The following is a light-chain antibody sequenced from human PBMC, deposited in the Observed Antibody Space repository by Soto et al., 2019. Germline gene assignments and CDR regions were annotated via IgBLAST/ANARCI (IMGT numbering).Light chain of an antibody. J-gene: IGKJ1*01. CDR3: QQRSVWPWT. V-gene: IGKV3-11*01. CDR2: DTS. Sequence: EIVLTQSPATLSLSPGEGATLSCRASQSVNNYLAWYQQKPGQAPRLLIYDTSDRASGIPARFSGSGSGTDSTLTISSLEPEDFAVFYCQQRSVWPWTFGQGTKVDIK. CDR1: QSVNNY.